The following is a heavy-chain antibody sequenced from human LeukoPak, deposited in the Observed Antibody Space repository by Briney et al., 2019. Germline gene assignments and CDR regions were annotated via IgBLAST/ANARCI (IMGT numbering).Heavy chain of an antibody. CDR2: ISSNGGST. CDR3: VKALGYCSSTSCQRVFDY. CDR1: GFPFNSYA. Sequence: GGSLRLSCSPSGFPFNSYAMHWVRQAPGKGLEYVSAISSNGGSTYYADSVKGRFTISRDNSKNTLYLQMSSLRAEDTAVYYCVKALGYCSSTSCQRVFDYWGQGTLVTVSS. J-gene: IGHJ4*02. V-gene: IGHV3-64D*06. D-gene: IGHD2-2*01.